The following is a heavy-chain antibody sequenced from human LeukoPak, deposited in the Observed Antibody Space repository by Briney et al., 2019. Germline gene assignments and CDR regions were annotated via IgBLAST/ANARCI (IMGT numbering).Heavy chain of an antibody. CDR3: AGQRGTYYYYYYMDV. J-gene: IGHJ6*03. D-gene: IGHD1-1*01. Sequence: SETLSLTRTVSGGSISSSSYYWGWIRQPPGKGLEWIGSIFYSGSTYYNPSLKSRVTISVDTSKNQFSLKLSSVTAADTAVYYCAGQRGTYYYYYYMDVWGKGTTVTVSS. CDR2: IFYSGST. CDR1: GGSISSSSYY. V-gene: IGHV4-39*01.